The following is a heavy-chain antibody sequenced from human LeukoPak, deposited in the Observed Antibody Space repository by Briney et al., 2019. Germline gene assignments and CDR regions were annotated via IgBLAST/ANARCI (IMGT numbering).Heavy chain of an antibody. Sequence: PGGSLRLSCAASGFTVGSNYMSWVRQAPGKGLEWVSVIYTGGSTYYADSVKGRFTISRDNSKNTLYLQMNSLRAEDTAVYYCARSPKLFGAVNYYYYYMDVWGKGTTVTVSS. D-gene: IGHD3-3*01. J-gene: IGHJ6*03. V-gene: IGHV3-53*01. CDR3: ARSPKLFGAVNYYYYYMDV. CDR1: GFTVGSNY. CDR2: IYTGGST.